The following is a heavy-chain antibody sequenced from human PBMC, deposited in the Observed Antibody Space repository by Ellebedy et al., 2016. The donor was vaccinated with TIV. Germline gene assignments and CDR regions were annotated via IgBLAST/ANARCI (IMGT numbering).Heavy chain of an antibody. D-gene: IGHD3-9*01. V-gene: IGHV4-39*01. Sequence: MPSETLSLTCDVSGGFVNSSRHYWAWIRQPPGKGLEWIGSVYYSGSPYYNTSFKSRVTLSADKSKNQFSLNLRTVTAADTAVYYCARIDSWQPIDDWGQGILVTISS. CDR3: ARIDSWQPIDD. CDR1: GGFVNSSRHY. CDR2: VYYSGSP. J-gene: IGHJ4*02.